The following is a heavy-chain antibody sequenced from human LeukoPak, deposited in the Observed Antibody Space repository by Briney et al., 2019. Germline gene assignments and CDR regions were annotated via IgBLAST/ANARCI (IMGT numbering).Heavy chain of an antibody. J-gene: IGHJ4*02. D-gene: IGHD2-2*01. V-gene: IGHV4-59*11. Sequence: SETLSLTCSVSGGSLSSHYWSWIRHPPGKGLELIGHIHDTGSTFYNPSLRGRVTISLDTSNNQFSLKLTSMTAADTAVYYCARFSSGCSTSSCYLTYWGQGTLVTVS. CDR2: IHDTGST. CDR3: ARFSSGCSTSSCYLTY. CDR1: GGSLSSHY.